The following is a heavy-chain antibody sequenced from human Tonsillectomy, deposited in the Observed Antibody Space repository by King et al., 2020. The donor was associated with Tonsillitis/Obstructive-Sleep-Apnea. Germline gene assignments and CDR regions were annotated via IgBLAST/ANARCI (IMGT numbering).Heavy chain of an antibody. CDR3: ARILPLYGVPHYMDV. CDR2: IFSTDEK. Sequence: VTLKESGPALVKPTETLTLTCTVSGFSLSTARMGVSWIRQPPGKALEWLAHIFSTDEKTYSTSLKSRLTISKDNSKRQVVLTMTNMDPGDTGTYYCARILPLYGVPHYMDVWGRGTTVTVSS. D-gene: IGHD2-2*02. J-gene: IGHJ6*03. CDR1: GFSLSTARMG. V-gene: IGHV2-26*01.